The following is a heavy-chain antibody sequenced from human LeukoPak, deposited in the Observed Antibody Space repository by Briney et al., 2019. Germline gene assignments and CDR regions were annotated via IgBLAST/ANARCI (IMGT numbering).Heavy chain of an antibody. J-gene: IGHJ4*02. V-gene: IGHV4-39*07. CDR3: ARDVGITMIVVVSTGEFDY. Sequence: SETLSLTCTVSGGSISSSSYYWGWIRQPPGKVLEWIGSIYYSGSTYYNPALKSRVTIAVATSKTQFSLKLSSVTAADTAVYYCARDVGITMIVVVSTGEFDYWGQGTLVTVSS. CDR2: IYYSGST. D-gene: IGHD3-22*01. CDR1: GGSISSSSYY.